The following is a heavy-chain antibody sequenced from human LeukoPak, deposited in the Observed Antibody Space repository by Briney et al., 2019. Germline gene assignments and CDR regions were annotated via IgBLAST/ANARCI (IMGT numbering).Heavy chain of an antibody. Sequence: GGSLRLSCAGSGFTLSSNWMHWVRQAPGKGLEWVSYISSSGSTIYYADSVKGRFTISRDNAKNSLYPQMNSLRAEDTAVYYCAKGRVRQFDPFDYWGQGTLVTVSS. CDR1: GFTLSSNW. J-gene: IGHJ4*02. D-gene: IGHD1-1*01. CDR3: AKGRVRQFDPFDY. CDR2: ISSSGSTI. V-gene: IGHV3-48*03.